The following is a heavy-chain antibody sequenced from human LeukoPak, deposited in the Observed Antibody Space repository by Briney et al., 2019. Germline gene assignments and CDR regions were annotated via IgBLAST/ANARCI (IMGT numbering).Heavy chain of an antibody. CDR1: GFTFSRNG. Sequence: GGSLRLSCAASGFTFSRNGMTWVRQAPGKELEWVSAISGSGGNTYYADSVKGRLTISRDNSKNTLYLQMNSLRAEDTAVYYCAKDRRAGSYDYWGQGTLVTVSS. J-gene: IGHJ4*02. CDR3: AKDRRAGSYDY. CDR2: ISGSGGNT. D-gene: IGHD3-10*01. V-gene: IGHV3-23*01.